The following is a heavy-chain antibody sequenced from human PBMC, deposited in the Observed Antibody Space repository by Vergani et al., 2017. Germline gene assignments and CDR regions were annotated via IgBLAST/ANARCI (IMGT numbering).Heavy chain of an antibody. CDR1: GYTFTSYY. D-gene: IGHD2-2*01. Sequence: QVQLVQSGAEVKKPGASVKVSCKASGYTFTSYYMHWVRQAPGQGLEWMGIINPSGGSTSYAQKFQGRVTMTRDTSTNTVYMELSSLRSEDTAVYYCARDSRYCSSTSCYVGRDWFDPWGQGALVTVSS. V-gene: IGHV1-46*01. J-gene: IGHJ5*02. CDR2: INPSGGST. CDR3: ARDSRYCSSTSCYVGRDWFDP.